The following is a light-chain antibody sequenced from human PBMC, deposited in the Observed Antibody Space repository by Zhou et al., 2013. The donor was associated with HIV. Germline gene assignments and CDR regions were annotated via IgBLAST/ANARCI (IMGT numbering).Light chain of an antibody. CDR1: QGLDKY. J-gene: IGKJ1*01. Sequence: DIQMTQSPSSLAASIGDRITITCRASQGLDKYLAWHQQKPGKIPNLLIYNISALGSGVPSRFSGSGSGTDFTLTISSLQPEDFATYYCQQYYDYLWTFGHGTKV. CDR3: QQYYDYLWT. CDR2: NIS. V-gene: IGKV1-27*01.